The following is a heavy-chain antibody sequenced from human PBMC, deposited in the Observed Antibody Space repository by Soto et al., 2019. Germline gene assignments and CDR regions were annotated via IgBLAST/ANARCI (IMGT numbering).Heavy chain of an antibody. V-gene: IGHV4-59*01. CDR3: ARGKAIFGEVALFWFDP. Sequence: SETLSLTCTVSGGSISSYYWSWIRQPPGKGLEWIGYIYYSGSTNYNPSLKSRVTISVDTSKNQFSLKLSSVTAADTAVYYCARGKAIFGEVALFWFDPWGQGTLVTVSS. J-gene: IGHJ5*02. D-gene: IGHD3-3*01. CDR2: IYYSGST. CDR1: GGSISSYY.